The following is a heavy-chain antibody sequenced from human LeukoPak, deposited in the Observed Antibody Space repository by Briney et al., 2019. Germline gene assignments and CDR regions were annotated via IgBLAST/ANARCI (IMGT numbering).Heavy chain of an antibody. D-gene: IGHD2-15*01. V-gene: IGHV1-8*01. Sequence: ASVKVSCKASGYAFTSYDINWVRQATGQGLEWMGWMNPNSGNTGYAQKFQGRVTMTRNTSISTAYMELSSLRSEDTAVYYCARGPAQDMVYYYYYGMDVWGQGTTVTVSS. J-gene: IGHJ6*02. CDR3: ARGPAQDMVYYYYYGMDV. CDR2: MNPNSGNT. CDR1: GYAFTSYD.